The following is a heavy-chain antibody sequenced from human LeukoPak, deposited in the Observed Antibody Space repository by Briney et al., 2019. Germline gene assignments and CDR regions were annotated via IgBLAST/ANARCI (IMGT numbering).Heavy chain of an antibody. Sequence: GGSLRLSCAASGFTFSSYAMSWVRQAPGKGLEWVSAISGSGDSTYYGDSVKGRFTISRDNSKNTLYLQMNSLRAEDTAVYYCAKTRXLDSXXWSHGDXWGXXTXXXVSS. CDR2: ISGSGDST. CDR3: AKTRXLDSXXWSHGDX. CDR1: GFTFSSYA. D-gene: IGHD6-13*01. V-gene: IGHV3-23*01. J-gene: IGHJ4*01.